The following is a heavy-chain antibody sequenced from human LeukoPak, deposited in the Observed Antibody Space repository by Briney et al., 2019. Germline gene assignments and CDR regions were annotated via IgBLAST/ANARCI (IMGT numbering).Heavy chain of an antibody. D-gene: IGHD3-3*01. Sequence: RTGGSLRLSCAASGFTFSSYSMNWVRQAPGKGLEWVSYISNSSSTIYYADSVKGRFTISRDNAKNPLYLQMNSLRAEDTAVYYCAREVESFDYWGQGTLVTVSS. CDR2: ISNSSSTI. CDR3: AREVESFDY. J-gene: IGHJ4*02. CDR1: GFTFSSYS. V-gene: IGHV3-48*01.